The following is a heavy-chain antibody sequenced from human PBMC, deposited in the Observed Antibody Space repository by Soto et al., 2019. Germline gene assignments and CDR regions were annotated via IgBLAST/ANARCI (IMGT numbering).Heavy chain of an antibody. D-gene: IGHD5-12*01. CDR3: ARALPAGLQDWFDP. CDR2: ISSSSSYI. Sequence: GGSLRLSCAASGCTFSSYSMNWVRQAQGKGLEWVSSISSSSSYIYYADSVRGRFTISRDNAKNSLYLQMNSLRAEDTAVYYCARALPAGLQDWFDPWGQGTLVTVSS. V-gene: IGHV3-21*01. CDR1: GCTFSSYS. J-gene: IGHJ5*02.